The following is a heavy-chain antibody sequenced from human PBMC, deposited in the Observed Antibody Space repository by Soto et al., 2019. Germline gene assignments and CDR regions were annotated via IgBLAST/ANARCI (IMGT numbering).Heavy chain of an antibody. CDR3: ARKLIRSGSSTRADEY. CDR2: ISSSGSNT. D-gene: IGHD3-3*01. CDR1: GFTFSNHA. V-gene: IGHV3-23*01. Sequence: EVQLLESGGDLVQPGGSLRLSCAASGFTFSNHAMSWARQAPGKGLEWVSSISSSGSNTYYADSVKGRFTISRDNSKNKLYQKMDSQRVGDTAVSYCARKLIRSGSSTRADEYGGQGTQVTVSS. J-gene: IGHJ4*02.